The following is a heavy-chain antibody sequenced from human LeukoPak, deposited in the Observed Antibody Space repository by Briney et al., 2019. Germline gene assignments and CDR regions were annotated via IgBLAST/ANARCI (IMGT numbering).Heavy chain of an antibody. CDR3: AREEFHYDSSGYYERWYFDL. D-gene: IGHD3-22*01. V-gene: IGHV4-4*07. J-gene: IGHJ2*01. CDR1: GGPINSYY. Sequence: KPSETLSLTCTVSGGPINSYYWSWMRQPAGKGLEWSGRIYTSENTNYNPSLKSRVTMSVDTSKNQFSLKLSSVTAADTAVYYCAREEFHYDSSGYYERWYFDLWGRGTLVTASS. CDR2: IYTSENT.